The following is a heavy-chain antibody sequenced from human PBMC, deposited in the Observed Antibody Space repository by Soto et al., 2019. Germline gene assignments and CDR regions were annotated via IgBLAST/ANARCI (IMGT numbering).Heavy chain of an antibody. J-gene: IGHJ6*02. CDR1: GGSVSTGSYD. CDR2: IFFTGSA. V-gene: IGHV4-61*01. Sequence: SETLSLTCAGSGGSVSTGSYDWSWVRQPPGKGLEWIGKIFFTGSAHYNPSLRNRVTMSVDTSKDQFSLPLTSVTAADTAVYYCARDGHGMAVWGQGTTVTVSS. CDR3: ARDGHGMAV.